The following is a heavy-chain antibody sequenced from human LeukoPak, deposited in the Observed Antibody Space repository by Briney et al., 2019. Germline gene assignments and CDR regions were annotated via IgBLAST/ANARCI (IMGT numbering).Heavy chain of an antibody. CDR3: ARARKRYGDYEDNWFDP. CDR2: ISVDGRNK. V-gene: IGHV3-30*09. D-gene: IGHD4-17*01. Sequence: GGSLRLSCAASGFPFSSYEMHWVRQAPGRGLEWVAVISVDGRNKYNPESVKGRFAISRDNSKNTLYLQMNSLGVEDTAVYYCARARKRYGDYEDNWFDPWGQGTLVTVSS. CDR1: GFPFSSYE. J-gene: IGHJ5*02.